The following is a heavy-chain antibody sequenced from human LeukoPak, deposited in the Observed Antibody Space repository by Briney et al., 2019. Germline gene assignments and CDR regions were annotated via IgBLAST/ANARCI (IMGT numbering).Heavy chain of an antibody. CDR1: GFTVSSNS. Sequence: QPGGSLRLSCTVSGFTVSSNSMSWVRQAPGKGLVWVSRINSDGSSTSYADSVKGRFTISRDNAKNTLYLQMNSLRAEDTAVYYCARDPPYCSGGSCYSASYYFDYWGQGTLVTVSS. D-gene: IGHD2-15*01. J-gene: IGHJ4*02. CDR2: INSDGSST. V-gene: IGHV3-74*01. CDR3: ARDPPYCSGGSCYSASYYFDY.